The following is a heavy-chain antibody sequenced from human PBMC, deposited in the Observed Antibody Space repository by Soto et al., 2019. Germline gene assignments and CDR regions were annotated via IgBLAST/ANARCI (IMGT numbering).Heavy chain of an antibody. CDR2: ISGSGGST. CDR1: GASLTSTY. Sequence: ETLSLTCTVSGASLTSTYWSWVRQAPGKGLEWVSAISGSGGSTYYADSVKGRFTISRDNSKNTLYLQMNSLRAEDTAVYYCATDQAYCSGGSCYPGGFFDYWGQGTLVTVSS. V-gene: IGHV3-23*01. CDR3: ATDQAYCSGGSCYPGGFFDY. D-gene: IGHD2-15*01. J-gene: IGHJ4*02.